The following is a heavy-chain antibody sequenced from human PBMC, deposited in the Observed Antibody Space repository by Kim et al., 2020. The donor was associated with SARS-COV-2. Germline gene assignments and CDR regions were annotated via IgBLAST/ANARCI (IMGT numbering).Heavy chain of an antibody. CDR2: IWYDGSNK. J-gene: IGHJ4*02. CDR3: AREVASGETTFDY. D-gene: IGHD6-25*01. V-gene: IGHV3-33*01. CDR1: GFTFSSYG. Sequence: GGSLRLSCAASGFTFSSYGMHWVRQAPGKGLEWVAVIWYDGSNKYYADSVKGRFTISRDNSKNTLYLQMNSLRAEDTAVYYCAREVASGETTFDYWGQGTLVTVSS.